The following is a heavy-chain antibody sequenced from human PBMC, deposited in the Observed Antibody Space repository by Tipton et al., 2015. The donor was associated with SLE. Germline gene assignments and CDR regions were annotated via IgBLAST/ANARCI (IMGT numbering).Heavy chain of an antibody. V-gene: IGHV4-61*08. J-gene: IGHJ4*02. D-gene: IGHD6-13*01. CDR1: GASISSGDYY. CDR3: ARDLGSSGSFDY. Sequence: TLSLTCTVSGASISSGDYYWSWIRQPPGKGLEWIGYIYYSGSTNYNPSLKSRVTISVDTSKNQFSLKLSSVTAADTAVYYCARDLGSSGSFDYWGQGTLVTVSS. CDR2: IYYSGST.